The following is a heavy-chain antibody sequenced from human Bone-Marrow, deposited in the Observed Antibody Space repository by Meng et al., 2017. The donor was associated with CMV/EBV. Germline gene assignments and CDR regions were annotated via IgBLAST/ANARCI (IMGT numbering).Heavy chain of an antibody. V-gene: IGHV3-48*04. D-gene: IGHD6-13*01. CDR1: GFAFSSYS. J-gene: IGHJ4*02. CDR3: ARVKSSSWFFDY. Sequence: GGSLRLSCAASGFAFSSYSINWVRQAPGKGLEWVSYISSSSSTTYYADSVEGRFTISRDNAKNSLYLQMNSLRVEDTAVYYCARVKSSSWFFDYWGQGTLVTFSS. CDR2: ISSSSSTT.